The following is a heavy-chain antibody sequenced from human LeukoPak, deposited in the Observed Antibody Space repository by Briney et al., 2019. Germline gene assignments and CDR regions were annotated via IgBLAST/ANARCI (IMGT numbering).Heavy chain of an antibody. J-gene: IGHJ4*02. CDR3: ARAAAGGFGDFDY. Sequence: SETLSLTCTVSGGSISSYYWSWVRQPPGKGLEWIGYIYYSGSTNYNPSLKSRVTISVDTSKNQFSLKLSSVTAADTAVYYCARAAAGGFGDFDYWGQGTLVTVSS. D-gene: IGHD3-10*01. CDR2: IYYSGST. V-gene: IGHV4-59*01. CDR1: GGSISSYY.